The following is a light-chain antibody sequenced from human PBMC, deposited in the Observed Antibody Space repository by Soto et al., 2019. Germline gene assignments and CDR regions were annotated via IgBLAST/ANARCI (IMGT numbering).Light chain of an antibody. CDR1: SSDVGGYNY. CDR2: DVS. J-gene: IGLJ2*01. Sequence: QSVLTQPASVSGSPGQSITISCTGTSSDVGGYNYVSWYQQHPGKAPKLMIYDVSNRPSGVSNRFSGSKSGNTASLTISGLQAEDEADYSCRSYTSSSTLFGGGTKLTVL. V-gene: IGLV2-14*01. CDR3: RSYTSSSTL.